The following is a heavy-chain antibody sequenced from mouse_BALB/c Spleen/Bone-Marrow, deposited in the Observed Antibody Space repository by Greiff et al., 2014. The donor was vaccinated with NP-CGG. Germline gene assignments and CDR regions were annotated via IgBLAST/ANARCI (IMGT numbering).Heavy chain of an antibody. CDR3: ASITTATGAMDY. J-gene: IGHJ4*01. D-gene: IGHD1-2*01. CDR1: GFSLTNYG. CDR2: IWADGNT. V-gene: IGHV2-9*02. Sequence: QVQLKQSGPGLVAPSQSLSITCTVSGFSLTNYGVHWVRQPPGKGLEWLGVIWADGNTNYNSALMSRLSISKDNSKSQVFFKMNSLQTDDTAMYYCASITTATGAMDYWGQGTSVTVSS.